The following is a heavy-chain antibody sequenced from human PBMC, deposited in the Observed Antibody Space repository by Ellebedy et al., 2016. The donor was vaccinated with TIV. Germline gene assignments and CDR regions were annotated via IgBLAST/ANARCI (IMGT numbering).Heavy chain of an antibody. Sequence: AASVKVSCKASGYTFTSYAMHWVRQAPGQRLEWMGWINAGNGNTKYSQKFQGRVTITRDTSASTAYMELSSLRSEDTAVYYCARGMIVDAFDIWGQGTMVTVSS. CDR2: INAGNGNT. V-gene: IGHV1-3*01. CDR3: ARGMIVDAFDI. J-gene: IGHJ3*02. D-gene: IGHD3-22*01. CDR1: GYTFTSYA.